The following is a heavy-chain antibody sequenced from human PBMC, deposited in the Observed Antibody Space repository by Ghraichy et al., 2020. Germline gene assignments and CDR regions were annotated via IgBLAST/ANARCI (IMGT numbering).Heavy chain of an antibody. CDR3: ARGTGGWYGYYFDY. CDR1: GGSFSGYY. Sequence: SETLSLTCAVYGGSFSGYYWSWIRQPPGKGLEWIGEINHSGSTNYNPSLKSRVTISVDTSKNQFSPKLSSVTAADTAVYYCARGTGGWYGYYFDYWGQGTLVTVSS. V-gene: IGHV4-34*01. J-gene: IGHJ4*02. CDR2: INHSGST. D-gene: IGHD6-19*01.